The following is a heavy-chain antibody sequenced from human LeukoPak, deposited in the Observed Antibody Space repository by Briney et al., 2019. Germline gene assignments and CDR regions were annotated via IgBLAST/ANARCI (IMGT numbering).Heavy chain of an antibody. CDR3: TSMEDIVVVPAAHAGPGYWFDP. V-gene: IGHV3-49*04. CDR2: IRSKAYGGTT. Sequence: GGSLRLSCTASGFTFGDYAMSWVRQAPGKGLEWVGFIRSKAYGGTTEYAASVKGRFTISRDDSKSIAYLQMNSLKTEDTAVYYCTSMEDIVVVPAAHAGPGYWFDPWGQGTLVTVSS. D-gene: IGHD2-2*01. J-gene: IGHJ5*02. CDR1: GFTFGDYA.